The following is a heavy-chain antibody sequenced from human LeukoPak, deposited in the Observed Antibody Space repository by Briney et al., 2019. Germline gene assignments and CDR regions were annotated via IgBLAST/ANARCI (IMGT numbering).Heavy chain of an antibody. CDR2: INHSGST. CDR1: GGSFSGYY. V-gene: IGHV4-34*01. CDR3: ASSGYYSYFDY. Sequence: SETLSLTCAVYGGSFSGYYWSWIRQPPGKGLEWIGEINHSGSTNYNPSLKSRVTISVDTSKNQFSLKLSSVTAADTAVDYCASSGYYSYFDYWGQGILVTVSS. D-gene: IGHD3-22*01. J-gene: IGHJ4*02.